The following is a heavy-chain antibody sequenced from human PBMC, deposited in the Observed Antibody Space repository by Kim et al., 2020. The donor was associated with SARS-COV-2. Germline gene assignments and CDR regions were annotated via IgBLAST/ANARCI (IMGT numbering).Heavy chain of an antibody. CDR2: ISYDGSNK. CDR1: GFTFSSYG. Sequence: GGSLRLSCAASGFTFSSYGMHWVRQAPGKGLEWVAVISYDGSNKYYADSVKGRFTISRDNSKNTLYLQMNSLRAEDTAVYYCAKEDYGDYPFDYWGQGTLVTVSS. J-gene: IGHJ4*02. V-gene: IGHV3-30*18. CDR3: AKEDYGDYPFDY. D-gene: IGHD4-17*01.